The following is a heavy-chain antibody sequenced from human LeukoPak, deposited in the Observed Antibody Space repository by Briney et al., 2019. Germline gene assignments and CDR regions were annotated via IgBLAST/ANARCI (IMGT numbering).Heavy chain of an antibody. J-gene: IGHJ4*02. CDR3: ANGQYSYGTFDY. V-gene: IGHV4-59*01. CDR1: GGSISTYY. D-gene: IGHD5-18*01. CDR2: IYNSGST. Sequence: SETLSLTCTVSGGSISTYYWSWIRQPAGKGLEWIGYIYNSGSTNYNPSLKSRVTISIDTSKNQFSLKLSSVTAADTAVYYCANGQYSYGTFDYWGQGTLVTVSS.